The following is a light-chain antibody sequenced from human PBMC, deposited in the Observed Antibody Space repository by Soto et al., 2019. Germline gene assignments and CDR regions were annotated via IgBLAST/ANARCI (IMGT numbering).Light chain of an antibody. CDR3: QCYDSSLSGVV. J-gene: IGLJ2*01. Sequence: QSALTQPPSVSGAPGQRVTISCTGSSSNIGAGYDVHWYQQLPGTAPKLLIYGNSNRPSGVPDRFSGSKSGTSASLAITGLQAEDEADYFCQCYDSSLSGVVFGGGTQMTVL. V-gene: IGLV1-40*01. CDR2: GNS. CDR1: SSNIGAGYD.